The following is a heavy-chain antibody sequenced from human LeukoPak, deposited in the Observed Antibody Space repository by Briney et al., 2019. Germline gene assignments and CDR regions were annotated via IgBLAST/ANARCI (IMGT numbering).Heavy chain of an antibody. CDR2: ISWNSGSI. D-gene: IGHD6-13*01. J-gene: IGHJ4*02. V-gene: IGHV3-9*01. CDR1: GFTFDDYA. CDR3: AKVKRAYIAAAGSFDY. Sequence: GGSLRLSCAASGFTFDDYAMHWVRQAPGKGLEWVSGISWNSGSIGYADSVKGRFTISRDNAKNSLYLQMNSLRAEDTALYYCAKVKRAYIAAAGSFDYWGQGTLVTVSS.